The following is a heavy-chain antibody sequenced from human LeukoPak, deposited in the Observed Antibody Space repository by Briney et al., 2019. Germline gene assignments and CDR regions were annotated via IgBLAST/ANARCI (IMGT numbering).Heavy chain of an antibody. CDR2: ISHIGST. CDR1: GDSITGHY. V-gene: IGHV4-59*11. J-gene: IGHJ3*02. CDR3: ARDRISINALDM. Sequence: PSETLSLTCSASGDSITGHYLTWIRQPPGNGLEWIGYISHIGSTNYNPSLKSRVTISVDTSKNQLSLKLTSVTAADTALYYCARDRISINALDMWGQGTMVTVSS. D-gene: IGHD2-21*01.